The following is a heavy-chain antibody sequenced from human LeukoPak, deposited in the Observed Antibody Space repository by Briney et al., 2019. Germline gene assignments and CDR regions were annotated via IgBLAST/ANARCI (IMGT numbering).Heavy chain of an antibody. J-gene: IGHJ4*02. V-gene: IGHV3-23*01. CDR3: AKDRSGAKAVYFDY. CDR2: ISGSGGST. Sequence: GGSLRLPCAASGFTFSSYAMSWVRQAPGKGLEWVSAISGSGGSTYYADSVKGRFTISRDNSKNTLYLQMNSLRAEDTAVYYCAKDRSGAKAVYFDYWGQGTLVTVSS. CDR1: GFTFSSYA. D-gene: IGHD1-26*01.